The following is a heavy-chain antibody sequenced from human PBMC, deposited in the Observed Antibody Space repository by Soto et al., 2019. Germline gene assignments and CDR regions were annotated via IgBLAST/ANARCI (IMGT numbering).Heavy chain of an antibody. Sequence: SVKVSCKASGGTFSSYTISWVRQAPGQGLEWMGRIIPILGIANYAQKFQGRVTITADKSTSTAYMELSSLRSEDTAVYYCARVYSSRPYDYWGQGTRVTVSS. CDR2: IIPILGIA. D-gene: IGHD6-13*01. J-gene: IGHJ4*02. CDR3: ARVYSSRPYDY. V-gene: IGHV1-69*02. CDR1: GGTFSSYT.